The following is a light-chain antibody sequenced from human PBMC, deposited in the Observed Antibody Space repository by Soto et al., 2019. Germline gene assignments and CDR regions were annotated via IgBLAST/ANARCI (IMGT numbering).Light chain of an antibody. V-gene: IGLV3-21*04. CDR3: QVWDSSSDNVV. CDR2: YDS. J-gene: IGLJ2*01. CDR1: NIGSKS. Sequence: SYELTQPPSVSVAPGKTASITCWGNNIGSKSVHWYQQKPGQAPVLVIYYDSDRPLGIPERFSGSNSGNTATLTISSVEAGDEADYYCQVWDSSSDNVVFGGGTKVTVL.